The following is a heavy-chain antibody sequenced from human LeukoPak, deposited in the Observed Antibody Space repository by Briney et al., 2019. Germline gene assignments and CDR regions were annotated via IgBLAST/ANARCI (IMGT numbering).Heavy chain of an antibody. D-gene: IGHD3-22*01. CDR2: IIPIFGTA. CDR3: AGGDSSGYYLSFDY. J-gene: IGHJ4*02. Sequence: GASVKVSCKASGGTFSTYAISWVRQAPGQGLEWMGGIIPIFGTANYAQKFQGRVTITADKSTSTAYMELSSLRSEDTAVYYCAGGDSSGYYLSFDYWGQGTLVTVSS. CDR1: GGTFSTYA. V-gene: IGHV1-69*06.